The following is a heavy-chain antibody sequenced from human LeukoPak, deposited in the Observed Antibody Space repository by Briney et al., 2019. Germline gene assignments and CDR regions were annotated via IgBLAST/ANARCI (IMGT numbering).Heavy chain of an antibody. CDR2: INSDGSTI. J-gene: IGHJ4*02. D-gene: IGHD2-2*01. Sequence: GGSLRLSCAASGFTFSSYWMHWVRQAPGRGLVWVSRINSDGSTINYADSVKGRFTISRDNAKNTLYLQMDSLRAEDTAVYYCTRETVVVATASLGYWGLGTLVTVSS. V-gene: IGHV3-74*01. CDR3: TRETVVVATASLGY. CDR1: GFTFSSYW.